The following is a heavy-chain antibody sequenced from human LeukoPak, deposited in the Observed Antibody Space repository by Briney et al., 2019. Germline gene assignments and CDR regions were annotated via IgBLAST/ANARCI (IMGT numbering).Heavy chain of an antibody. CDR3: AKASEPTTYYYYYMDV. V-gene: IGHV3-30*02. CDR1: GFTFSSYG. CDR2: IRYDGSNK. D-gene: IGHD1-1*01. J-gene: IGHJ6*03. Sequence: GGSLRLSCAASGFTFSSYGMHWVRQAPGKGLEWVAFIRYDGSNKYYADSVKGRFTISRDNSKNTLYLQMNSLRAEDTAVYYCAKASEPTTYYYYYMDVWGKGTTVTVSS.